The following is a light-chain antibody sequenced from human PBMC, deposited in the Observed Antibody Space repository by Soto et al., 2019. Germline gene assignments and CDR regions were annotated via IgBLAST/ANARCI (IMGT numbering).Light chain of an antibody. CDR1: QGVSSN. Sequence: EIVMTQSPATLSVSPGERATLSCRASQGVSSNLAWHQQKPGQAPRLLIYGASTRATGIPARFSGSESGTELTLTISSLQSEEFAVYYCQQYKNWPLTFGRGTKVEIK. J-gene: IGKJ1*01. V-gene: IGKV3-15*01. CDR2: GAS. CDR3: QQYKNWPLT.